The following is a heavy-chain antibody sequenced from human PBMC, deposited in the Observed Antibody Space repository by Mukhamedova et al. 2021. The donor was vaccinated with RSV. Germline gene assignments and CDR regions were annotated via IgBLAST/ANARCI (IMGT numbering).Heavy chain of an antibody. Sequence: WLGRTYYRSKWYNDYAVSVKSRITINPDTSKNQFSLQLNSVTPEDTAVYYCARTRYCSSTSCPDDAFDIWDQGTMVTVS. J-gene: IGHJ3*02. V-gene: IGHV6-1*01. D-gene: IGHD2-2*01. CDR2: TYYRSKWYN. CDR3: ARTRYCSSTSCPDDAFDI.